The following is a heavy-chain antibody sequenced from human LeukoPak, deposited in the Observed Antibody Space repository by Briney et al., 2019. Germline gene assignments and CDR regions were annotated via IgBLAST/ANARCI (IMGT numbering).Heavy chain of an antibody. Sequence: GGSLRLSCAASGFTFSSYDMSWVRQAPGKGLEWVSGISASGGSTYYADSVKGRFTISRDNSKNTLYLQVSSLRAEDTAVYYCAKRPPGYCTGVSCYFDYWGQGTLVTVSS. V-gene: IGHV3-23*01. D-gene: IGHD2-8*02. J-gene: IGHJ4*02. CDR3: AKRPPGYCTGVSCYFDY. CDR2: ISASGGST. CDR1: GFTFSSYD.